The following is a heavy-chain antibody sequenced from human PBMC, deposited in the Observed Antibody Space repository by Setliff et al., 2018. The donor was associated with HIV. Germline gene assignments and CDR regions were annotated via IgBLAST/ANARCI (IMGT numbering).Heavy chain of an antibody. V-gene: IGHV3-73*01. CDR3: AVSPDGECATTECANWFDP. Sequence: GGSLRLSCSASGFTSSGSALHWVRQASGKGLEWVGLIKTKANSYATAHAESVKGRFTISRDDSQNTAYLQMNSLRTEDTAVYVCAVSPDGECATTECANWFDPWGQGTQVTVSS. J-gene: IGHJ5*02. D-gene: IGHD1-26*01. CDR1: GFTSSGSA. CDR2: IKTKANSYAT.